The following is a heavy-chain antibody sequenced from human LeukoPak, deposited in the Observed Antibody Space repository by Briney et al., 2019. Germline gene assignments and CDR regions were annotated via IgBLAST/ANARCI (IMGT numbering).Heavy chain of an antibody. D-gene: IGHD6-6*01. CDR3: AKAAASIDPLVDY. Sequence: GGSLRPSCAASGFTFSSYGMHWVRQAPGKGLEWVAVISYDGSNKYYADSMKGRFTISRDNSKNTLYLQMNSLRAEDTAVYYCAKAAASIDPLVDYWGQGTLVTVSS. J-gene: IGHJ4*02. V-gene: IGHV3-30*18. CDR2: ISYDGSNK. CDR1: GFTFSSYG.